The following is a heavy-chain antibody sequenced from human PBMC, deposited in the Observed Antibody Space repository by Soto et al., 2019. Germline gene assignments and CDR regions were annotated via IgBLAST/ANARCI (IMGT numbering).Heavy chain of an antibody. CDR3: ARHGHPRGTVAATSPLGP. V-gene: IGHV3-53*01. J-gene: IGHJ5*02. CDR1: GFSVSSNY. D-gene: IGHD6-19*01. Sequence: DVQLVESGGGLVQPGGSLRLSCAISGFSVSSNYLSWVRQAPGKGLEWVSVHYSGGSTYYADSVQGRFTISRDKSNNTLYLQMRRVRAEDTAFYFFARHGHPRGTVAATSPLGPLGQGTQVTVSS. CDR2: HYSGGST.